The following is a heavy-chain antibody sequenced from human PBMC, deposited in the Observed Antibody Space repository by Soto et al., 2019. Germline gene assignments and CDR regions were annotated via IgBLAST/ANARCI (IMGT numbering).Heavy chain of an antibody. CDR2: IIPIFGTA. CDR3: AREGRYCSGWTFDY. V-gene: IGHV1-69*01. Sequence: VKVSCKASGGTFSSYAISWVRQAPGQGLEWMGGIIPIFGTANYAQKFQGRVTITADESTSTAYMELSSLRSEDTAVYYCAREGRYCSGWTFDYWGQGTLVTVSS. D-gene: IGHD6-19*01. CDR1: GGTFSSYA. J-gene: IGHJ4*02.